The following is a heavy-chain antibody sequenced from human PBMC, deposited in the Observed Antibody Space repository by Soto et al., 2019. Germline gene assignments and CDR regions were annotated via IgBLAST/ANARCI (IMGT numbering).Heavy chain of an antibody. D-gene: IGHD6-13*01. CDR1: GFTVSSNY. Sequence: GGSLRLSCAASGFTVSSNYMSWVRQAPGKGLEWVSVIYSGGSTYYADSVKGRFTISRDNSKNTLYLQMNSLRAEDTEVYYCAREYIEAAGTGYGMDVWGQXTTVTVSS. V-gene: IGHV3-53*01. CDR3: AREYIEAAGTGYGMDV. CDR2: IYSGGST. J-gene: IGHJ6*02.